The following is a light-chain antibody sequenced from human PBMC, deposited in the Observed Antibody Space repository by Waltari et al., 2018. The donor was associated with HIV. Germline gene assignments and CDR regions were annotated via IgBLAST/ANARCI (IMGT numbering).Light chain of an antibody. CDR2: DVS. Sequence: QSALIQPASVSGSPGQSITISCTGTDSDIGGHNSVAWYQQHPGKAPKLIIYDVSNRPSGVSKRFSGSKSGNTASLTISGLQAEDEADYYCKSSTSRSTPCVFGSGTKVTVL. V-gene: IGLV2-14*03. CDR1: DSDIGGHNS. J-gene: IGLJ1*01. CDR3: KSSTSRSTPCV.